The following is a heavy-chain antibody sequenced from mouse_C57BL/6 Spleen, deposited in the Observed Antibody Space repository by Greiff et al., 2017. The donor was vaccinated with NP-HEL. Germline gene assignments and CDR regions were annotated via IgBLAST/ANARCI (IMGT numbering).Heavy chain of an antibody. CDR2: ISYSGST. CDR1: GYSITSGYD. J-gene: IGHJ3*01. CDR3: ARARDSSGSFAY. Sequence: EVMLVESGPGMVKPSQSLSLTCTVTGYSITSGYDWHWIRHFPGNKLEWMGYISYSGSTNYNPSLKSRISITHDTSKNHFFLKLNSVTTEDTATYYCARARDSSGSFAYWGQGTLVTVSA. D-gene: IGHD3-2*02. V-gene: IGHV3-1*01.